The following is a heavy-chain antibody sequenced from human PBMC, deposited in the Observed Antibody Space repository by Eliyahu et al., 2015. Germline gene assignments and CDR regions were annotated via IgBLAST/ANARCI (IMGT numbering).Heavy chain of an antibody. CDR1: GFXFXKAW. D-gene: IGHD2-2*01. CDR3: ASQHCSGSSCYGSWGHYGLDV. J-gene: IGHJ6*02. CDR2: IKSKNDGGTT. Sequence: EVQLVESGGGLVKPGGCLRLSXAASGFXFXKAWXXWXXQAPGKGLXWVGRIKSKNDGGTTDYAAPVKGRFNISRDDSKNTVYMQMNSLKAEDTAVYYCASQHCSGSSCYGSWGHYGLDVWGQGTTVTVSS. V-gene: IGHV3-15*01.